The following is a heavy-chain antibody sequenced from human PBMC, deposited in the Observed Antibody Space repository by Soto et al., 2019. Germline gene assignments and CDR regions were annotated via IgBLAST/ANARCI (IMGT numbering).Heavy chain of an antibody. V-gene: IGHV3-53*01. J-gene: IGHJ6*02. CDR2: IYSGGST. CDR3: ARDMVTRKEVDYYYYGMDV. D-gene: IGHD2-21*02. CDR1: GFTVSSNY. Sequence: GGSLRLSCAASGFTVSSNYMSWVRQAPGKGLEWVSVIYSGGSTYYADSVKGRFTISRDNSKNTQYLQMNSLRAEDTAVYYCARDMVTRKEVDYYYYGMDVWGQGTTVTVSS.